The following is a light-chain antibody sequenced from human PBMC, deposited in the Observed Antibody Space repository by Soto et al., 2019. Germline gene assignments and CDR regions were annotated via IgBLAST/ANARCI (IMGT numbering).Light chain of an antibody. Sequence: DIQMTQSPSTLSASVGDRVTIICRASQSISSWLAWYQQKPGKAPKLLIYGASSLESGVPSRFSGSGSGTEFTLTISSLQADDFATYYCQQYNSYRTFGQGTKVDIK. CDR2: GAS. CDR1: QSISSW. V-gene: IGKV1-5*02. CDR3: QQYNSYRT. J-gene: IGKJ1*01.